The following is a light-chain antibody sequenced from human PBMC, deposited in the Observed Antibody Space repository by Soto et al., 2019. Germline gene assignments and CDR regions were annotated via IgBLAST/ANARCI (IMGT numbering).Light chain of an antibody. J-gene: IGKJ1*01. Sequence: DIQMTQSPSSLSASVGDRVTITCRASQGIRDALGWYQQKPGKAPKRLIYAASSLQSGVPSRFSGSGSGTDFTLTISRLQPVDCAPNYCLQHNSYPQTFGQRTKVEIK. CDR3: LQHNSYPQT. CDR2: AAS. CDR1: QGIRDA. V-gene: IGKV1-17*01.